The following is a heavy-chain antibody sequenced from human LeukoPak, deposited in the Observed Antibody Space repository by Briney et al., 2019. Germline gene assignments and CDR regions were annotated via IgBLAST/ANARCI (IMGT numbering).Heavy chain of an antibody. CDR2: INTNTGNP. J-gene: IGHJ4*02. CDR3: ARGEWFGELSPSDY. D-gene: IGHD3-10*01. CDR1: GYTFTSYA. V-gene: IGHV7-4-1*02. Sequence: ASVKVSCKASGYTFTSYAMNWVRQAPGQGLEWMGWINTNTGNPTYAQGFTGRFVFSLDTSVSTAYLQISSLKAEDTAVYYCARGEWFGELSPSDYWGQGTLVTVSS.